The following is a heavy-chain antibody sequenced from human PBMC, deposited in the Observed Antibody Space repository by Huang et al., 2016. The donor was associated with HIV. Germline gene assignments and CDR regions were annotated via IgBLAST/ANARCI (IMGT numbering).Heavy chain of an antibody. V-gene: IGHV4-34*02. D-gene: IGHD3-22*01. CDR1: GGSFSGYY. J-gene: IGHJ4*02. CDR2: INHRGNT. CDR3: ARRYNSRRDY. Sequence: QVQLEQWGAGLLKASETLSLTCAVYGGSFSGYYWNWLRQAPGKGLEWVGEINHRGNTNYNPSLKSRVNMSVDTSKSQFSLYRTSLSAADTGTYFCARRYNSRRDYWGRGTLVTVHS.